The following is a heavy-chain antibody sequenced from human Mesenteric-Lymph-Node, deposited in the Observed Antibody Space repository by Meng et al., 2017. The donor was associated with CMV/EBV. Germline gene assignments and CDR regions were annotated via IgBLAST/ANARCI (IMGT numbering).Heavy chain of an antibody. Sequence: SSTGCSCSWIRQHPETGLEWVRYIYYTRSTCYSPSLQRRVTISVDTSTTKFSLNLSSVTAADTAMYYCAKDFHDSSGSYSHYYLDLWGRGTLVTVSS. CDR2: IYYTRST. CDR3: AKDFHDSSGSYSHYYLDL. J-gene: IGHJ2*01. D-gene: IGHD3-22*01. CDR1: SSTGCS. V-gene: IGHV4-31*02.